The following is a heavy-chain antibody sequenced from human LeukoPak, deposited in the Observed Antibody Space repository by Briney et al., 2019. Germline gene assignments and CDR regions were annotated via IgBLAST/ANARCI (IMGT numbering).Heavy chain of an antibody. CDR2: IYSGGST. D-gene: IGHD4-23*01. J-gene: IGHJ4*02. CDR3: ARDDDYGGNNLDY. V-gene: IGHV3-66*01. CDR1: GFTVSSNY. Sequence: GGSLRLSCAASGFTVSSNYMSWVRQAPGKGLEWVSLIYSGGSTYYADSVKGRFTISRDNSKNTLYLQMNSLRAQDTALYYCARDDDYGGNNLDYWGQGTLVTVSS.